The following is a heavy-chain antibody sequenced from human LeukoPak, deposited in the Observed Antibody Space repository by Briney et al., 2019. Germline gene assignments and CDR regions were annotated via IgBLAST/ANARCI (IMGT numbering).Heavy chain of an antibody. CDR1: GGTFSSYA. Sequence: SVKVSCKASGGTFSSYAISWVRQAPGQGLEWMGGIIPIFGTANYAQKFQGRVTVTTDESTSTAYMELSSLRSEDTAVYYCARGGYSYGYYYYYMDVWGKGTTVTVSS. CDR3: ARGGYSYGYYYYYMDV. J-gene: IGHJ6*03. D-gene: IGHD5-18*01. V-gene: IGHV1-69*05. CDR2: IIPIFGTA.